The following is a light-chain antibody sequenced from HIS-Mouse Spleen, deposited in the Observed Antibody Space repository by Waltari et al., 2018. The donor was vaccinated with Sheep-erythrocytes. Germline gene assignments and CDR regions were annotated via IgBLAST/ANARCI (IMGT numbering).Light chain of an antibody. CDR1: RSHGGGLNC. CDR2: DVS. J-gene: IGLJ3*02. Sequence: ALTQPRSASGSPGQSATISCTGTRSHGGGLNCAPWYQQHPGKAPKLMIYDVSKRPSGVPDRFSGSKSGNTASLTISGLQAEDEADYYCCSYAGSSTPWVFGGGTKLTIL. V-gene: IGLV2-11*01. CDR3: CSYAGSSTPWV.